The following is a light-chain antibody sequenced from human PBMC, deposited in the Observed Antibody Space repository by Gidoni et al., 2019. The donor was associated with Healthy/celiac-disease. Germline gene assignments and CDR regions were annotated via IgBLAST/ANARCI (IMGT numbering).Light chain of an antibody. CDR2: WAS. CDR3: QQYYSTPPPT. Sequence: DIVMTQSPDSLAVSPGERATINCKSSQSVLYSSNNKNYLAWYQQKPGQPPKLLIYWASTRESGVPDRFSGSGSGTDFTLTISSLQAEDVAVYYCQQYYSTPPPTFGQGTKVEIK. V-gene: IGKV4-1*01. CDR1: QSVLYSSNNKNY. J-gene: IGKJ1*01.